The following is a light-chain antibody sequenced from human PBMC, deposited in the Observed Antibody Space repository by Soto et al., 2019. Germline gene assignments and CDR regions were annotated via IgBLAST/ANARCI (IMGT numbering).Light chain of an antibody. Sequence: EIVMTQSPATLSVSPGERATLSCRASQSVSSNLAWYQQKPGHAPRLLIYGASTRATGIPARFSGSGSGTEFTLTISSLQSEDFAVYYCQQYNNWPPLTFDGGTKVEIK. J-gene: IGKJ4*01. CDR3: QQYNNWPPLT. CDR2: GAS. V-gene: IGKV3-15*01. CDR1: QSVSSN.